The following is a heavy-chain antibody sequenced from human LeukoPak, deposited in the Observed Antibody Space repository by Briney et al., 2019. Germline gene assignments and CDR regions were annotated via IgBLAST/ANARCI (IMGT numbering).Heavy chain of an antibody. D-gene: IGHD2-2*01. CDR2: ISGRDDST. V-gene: IGHV3-23*01. CDR1: GFIFSIYA. CDR3: AKDRETSSTSPNWFDS. Sequence: GGSLRLSCAASGFIFSIYAMSWVRQAPGKGLEWVSGISGRDDSTYYANSVKGRFTISRDNSKNTLYLQMSGLRAEDTAVYYCAKDRETSSTSPNWFDSWGQGTLVTVSS. J-gene: IGHJ5*01.